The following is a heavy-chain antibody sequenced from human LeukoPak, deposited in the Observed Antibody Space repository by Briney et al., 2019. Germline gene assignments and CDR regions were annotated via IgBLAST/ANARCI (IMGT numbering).Heavy chain of an antibody. CDR3: AGGKYDSSGYYPLYI. CDR1: GGSFSSSSYY. V-gene: IGHV4-39*07. D-gene: IGHD3-22*01. Sequence: PSETLSLTCTVSGGSFSSSSYYWGWIRQPPGKGLEWIGSIYYSGSTYYNPSLKSRVTISVDTSKNQFSLKLSSVTAADTAVYYCAGGKYDSSGYYPLYIWGQGTMVTVSS. J-gene: IGHJ3*02. CDR2: IYYSGST.